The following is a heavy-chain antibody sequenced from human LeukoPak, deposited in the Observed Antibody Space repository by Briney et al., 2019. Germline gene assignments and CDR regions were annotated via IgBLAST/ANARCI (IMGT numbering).Heavy chain of an antibody. D-gene: IGHD2-15*01. CDR2: ISYDGSNK. Sequence: GGSLRLSCAASGFTFSSYAMHWVRQAPGKGLEWVAVISYDGSNKYYADSVKGRFTISRDNSENTLYLQMNSLRAEDTAVYYCARDHCRYCSGGSFDYWGQGTLVTVSS. CDR3: ARDHCRYCSGGSFDY. J-gene: IGHJ4*02. CDR1: GFTFSSYA. V-gene: IGHV3-30-3*01.